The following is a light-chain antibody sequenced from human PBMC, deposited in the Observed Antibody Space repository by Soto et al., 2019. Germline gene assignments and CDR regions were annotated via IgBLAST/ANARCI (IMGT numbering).Light chain of an antibody. CDR3: QQYQNSPRT. CDR2: DAS. V-gene: IGKV3-11*01. J-gene: IGKJ1*01. Sequence: EIVLTQSPATLSFSPGERATRSCRASQSVSSHLAWFQQRPGQAPRLLIYDASKRATGIPDRFSGSGSGTDFTLTISRLEPEDFAVYYCQQYQNSPRTFGQGTKMDIK. CDR1: QSVSSH.